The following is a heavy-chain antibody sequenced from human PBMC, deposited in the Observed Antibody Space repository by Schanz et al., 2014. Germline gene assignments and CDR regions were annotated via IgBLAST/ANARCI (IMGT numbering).Heavy chain of an antibody. Sequence: EVQMLESGGGLVQPGGSLRLSCVASGFTFSSFAMSWVRQAPGKGLEWVSYIGGSGSDTYYADSVRGRFTISRDNSKNMLYLQMNSLRADDTAVYYCAKKGGDYGSGSYQIIDDWGQGTLVTVSS. CDR2: IGGSGSDT. D-gene: IGHD3-10*01. CDR3: AKKGGDYGSGSYQIIDD. J-gene: IGHJ4*02. V-gene: IGHV3-23*01. CDR1: GFTFSSFA.